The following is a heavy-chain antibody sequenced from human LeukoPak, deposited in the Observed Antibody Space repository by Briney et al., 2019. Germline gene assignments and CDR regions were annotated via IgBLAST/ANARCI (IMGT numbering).Heavy chain of an antibody. J-gene: IGHJ4*02. CDR1: GQTFKNSW. D-gene: IGHD6-25*01. Sequence: GESLKISCKGSGQTFKNSWIAWVRQKPGKGLEWMGVIYPDDSDTRYSPSFQGQVTISVDKSISTAYLQWSSLKASDTAMYYCARPRGSAAPLDYWGQGTLVTVSS. CDR3: ARPRGSAAPLDY. V-gene: IGHV5-51*01. CDR2: IYPDDSDT.